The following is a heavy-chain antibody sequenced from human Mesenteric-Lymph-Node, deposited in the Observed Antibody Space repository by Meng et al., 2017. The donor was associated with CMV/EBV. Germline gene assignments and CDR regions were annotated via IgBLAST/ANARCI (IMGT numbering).Heavy chain of an antibody. D-gene: IGHD2-2*02. V-gene: IGHV3-23*01. CDR3: SRGGDCSSPSCYRRGGDY. J-gene: IGHJ4*02. CDR1: GFTFSSYA. CDR2: ISGSGVNT. Sequence: GGSLRLSCAASGFTFSSYAMNWVRQAPGKGLEWVSSISGSGVNTYYTDSVKGRFTISRDNAKTSLYLQMNSLRAGETAVYYWSRGGDCSSPSCYRRGGDYWGQGTLVTVSS.